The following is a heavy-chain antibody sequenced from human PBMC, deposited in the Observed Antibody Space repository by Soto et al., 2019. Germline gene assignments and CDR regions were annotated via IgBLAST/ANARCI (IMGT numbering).Heavy chain of an antibody. CDR3: ARVSTGSYYYYYGMDV. Sequence: SETLSLTCAVSGGSISSSNWWSWVRQPPGKGLKWIGEIYHSGSTNYNPSLKSRVTISVDKSKNQFSLKLSSVTAADTAVYYCARVSTGSYYYYYGMDVWGQGTTVTVSS. CDR1: GGSISSSNW. D-gene: IGHD3-10*01. V-gene: IGHV4-4*02. CDR2: IYHSGST. J-gene: IGHJ6*02.